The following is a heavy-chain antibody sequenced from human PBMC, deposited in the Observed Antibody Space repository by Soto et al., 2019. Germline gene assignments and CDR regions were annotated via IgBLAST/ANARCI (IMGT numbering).Heavy chain of an antibody. CDR1: GGSISSGGYS. CDR2: IYHSGST. V-gene: IGHV4-30-2*01. Sequence: SETLSLTCAVSGGSISSGGYSWIWIRQPPGKGLEWIGYIYHSGSTYYNPSLKSRVTISVDRSKNQFSLKLSSVTAADTAVYYCASSHAGAHITAAVHWGQGTLVTVSS. J-gene: IGHJ4*02. CDR3: ASSHAGAHITAAVH. D-gene: IGHD6-13*01.